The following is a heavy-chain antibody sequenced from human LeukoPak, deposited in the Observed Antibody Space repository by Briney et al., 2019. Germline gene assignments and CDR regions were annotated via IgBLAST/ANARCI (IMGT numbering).Heavy chain of an antibody. Sequence: KTSETLSLTCTVSGGSISTYYWSWIRQPAGKGLEWIGRIYTSGSTNYNPSLKSRVTMSVDTSKDQFSLKLSSVTAADTAVYYCATGYSYGLDAFDIWGQGTMVTVSS. J-gene: IGHJ3*02. CDR1: GGSISTYY. CDR2: IYTSGST. CDR3: ATGYSYGLDAFDI. V-gene: IGHV4-4*07. D-gene: IGHD5-18*01.